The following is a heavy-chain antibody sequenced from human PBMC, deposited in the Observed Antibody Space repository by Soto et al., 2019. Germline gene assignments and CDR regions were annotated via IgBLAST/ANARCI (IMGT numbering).Heavy chain of an antibody. CDR2: IIPILGTA. V-gene: IGHV1-69*01. CDR3: ARDSLSNYDILTGSRMDV. CDR1: GGTFSSYA. Sequence: VKVSCKASGGTFSSYAISWVRQAPGQGLEWMGGIIPILGTANYAQKFQGRVTITADESTSTAYMELSSLRSEDTAVYYCARDSLSNYDILTGSRMDVWGQGTTVTVSS. J-gene: IGHJ6*02. D-gene: IGHD3-9*01.